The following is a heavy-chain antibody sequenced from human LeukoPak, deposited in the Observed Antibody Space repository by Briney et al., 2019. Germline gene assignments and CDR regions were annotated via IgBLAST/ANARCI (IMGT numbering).Heavy chain of an antibody. CDR1: GFTVSSNY. CDR3: ARDKGSGWSDAFDI. D-gene: IGHD2-15*01. V-gene: IGHV3-53*01. Sequence: GGSLRLSCAASGFTVSSNYMTWVRQAPGKGLEWVSVISIPGSITYADSVKGRFTTSRDNANNTMYLQMNSLRADDTAVYYCARDKGSGWSDAFDIWGQGTMVTVSS. CDR2: ISIPGSI. J-gene: IGHJ3*02.